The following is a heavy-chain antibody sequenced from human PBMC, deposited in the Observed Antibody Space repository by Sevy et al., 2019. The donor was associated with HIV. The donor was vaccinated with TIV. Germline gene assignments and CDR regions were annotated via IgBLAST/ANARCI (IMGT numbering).Heavy chain of an antibody. CDR3: TRDLPPSATIVPHFDY. J-gene: IGHJ4*02. D-gene: IGHD2-21*01. CDR2: ITSSGSNI. Sequence: GGSLRLSCAASGFSFSSYEMNWVRQAPGKGLEWVSSITSSGSNIYYSDSVKGRFTIPRDNAKNSLYLQMNSLRAEDTALYYCTRDLPPSATIVPHFDYWGQGTLVTVSS. CDR1: GFSFSSYE. V-gene: IGHV3-48*03.